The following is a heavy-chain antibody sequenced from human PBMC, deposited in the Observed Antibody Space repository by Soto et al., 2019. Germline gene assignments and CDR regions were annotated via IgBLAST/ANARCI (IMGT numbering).Heavy chain of an antibody. D-gene: IGHD6-19*01. J-gene: IGHJ4*02. Sequence: GASVKVSCKASGYTFTSYYMHWVRQAPGQGLEWMGIINPSGGSTSYAQKFQGRVTMTRDTSTSTVYMELSSLRSEDTAVYYCASVRGARWLDYDYWGEGTLVTVS. CDR1: GYTFTSYY. V-gene: IGHV1-46*01. CDR2: INPSGGST. CDR3: ASVRGARWLDYDY.